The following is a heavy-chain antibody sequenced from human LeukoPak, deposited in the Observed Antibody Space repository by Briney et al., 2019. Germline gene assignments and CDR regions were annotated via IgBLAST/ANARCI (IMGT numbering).Heavy chain of an antibody. J-gene: IGHJ4*02. Sequence: VSYISTSSCIIYYADSVKGRFTISRDNAKNSLYPQMSSLRAEDTAVYYCARDSRQAHDYWGQGTLVTVSS. V-gene: IGHV3-48*01. CDR3: ARDSRQAHDY. D-gene: IGHD6-25*01. CDR2: ISTSSCII.